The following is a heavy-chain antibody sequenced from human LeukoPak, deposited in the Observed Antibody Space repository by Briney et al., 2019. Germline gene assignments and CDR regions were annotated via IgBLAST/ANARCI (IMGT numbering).Heavy chain of an antibody. V-gene: IGHV1-2*02. CDR2: IIPNSGET. J-gene: IGHJ4*02. CDR3: ARTRDGYSTELGH. Sequence: ASVKVSCKASGYDFTGHYIHWVRQAPGQGLEWMGYIIPNSGETIYTETFQGRVTMSRATSVSTAYMEVSRLRSNDTAVYYCARTRDGYSTELGHWGQGTLVSVSS. D-gene: IGHD5-24*01. CDR1: GYDFTGHY.